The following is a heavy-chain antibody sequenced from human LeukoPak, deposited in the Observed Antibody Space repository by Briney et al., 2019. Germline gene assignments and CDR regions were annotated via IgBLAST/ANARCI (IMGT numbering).Heavy chain of an antibody. D-gene: IGHD3-10*01. J-gene: IGHJ5*02. V-gene: IGHV1-8*01. Sequence: ASVKVSCKASGYTFTSYDINWVRQATGQGLEWMGWMNPNSGNTGYAQKFQGRVTMTRNTSISTAYMELSSMRSEDTAVYYYARVKSMVRVVTERNWFDPWGQGTLVTVSS. CDR1: GYTFTSYD. CDR3: ARVKSMVRVVTERNWFDP. CDR2: MNPNSGNT.